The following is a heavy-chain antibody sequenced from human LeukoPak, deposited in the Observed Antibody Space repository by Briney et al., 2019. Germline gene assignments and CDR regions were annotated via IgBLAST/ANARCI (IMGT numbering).Heavy chain of an antibody. CDR3: ARVQKVTTDYRRYYFDY. CDR2: IYYSGST. D-gene: IGHD4-17*01. V-gene: IGHV4-61*01. CDR1: GGSISSSTYY. Sequence: PSETLSLTCTVSGGSISSSTYYWSWTRQPPGKGLEWIGYIYYSGSTNYNPSLKSRVTISVDTSKNQFSLKLSSVTAADTAVYYCARVQKVTTDYRRYYFDYWGQGTLVTVSS. J-gene: IGHJ4*02.